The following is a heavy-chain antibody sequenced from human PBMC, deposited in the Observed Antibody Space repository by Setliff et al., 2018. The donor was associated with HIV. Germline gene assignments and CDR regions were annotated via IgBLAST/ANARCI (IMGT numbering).Heavy chain of an antibody. D-gene: IGHD6-6*01. CDR1: GHSFTTYF. V-gene: IGHV1-46*01. Sequence: ASVKVSCKASGHSFTTYFLHWVRQAPGQGLEWMGMINPSGGEPSYAQRFQFRLTITADESTNTAYMELSSLKSGDTAVYYCARDPTGGAARFDYWGQGTLVTVSS. CDR2: INPSGGEP. J-gene: IGHJ4*02. CDR3: ARDPTGGAARFDY.